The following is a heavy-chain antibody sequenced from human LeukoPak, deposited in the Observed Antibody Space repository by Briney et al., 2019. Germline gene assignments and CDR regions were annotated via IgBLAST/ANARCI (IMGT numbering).Heavy chain of an antibody. CDR3: AKNSGGSCYSNLDY. Sequence: GGSLRLSCAASGFTFSTYSMTWVRQAPGKGLEWVSGNCANDGKTHYADSVKGRFTISRDNSKNTLYLQMNSLRAEDTAIYYCAKNSGGSCYSNLDYWGQGSLVTVSS. CDR2: NCANDGKT. J-gene: IGHJ4*02. D-gene: IGHD2-15*01. CDR1: GFTFSTYS. V-gene: IGHV3-23*01.